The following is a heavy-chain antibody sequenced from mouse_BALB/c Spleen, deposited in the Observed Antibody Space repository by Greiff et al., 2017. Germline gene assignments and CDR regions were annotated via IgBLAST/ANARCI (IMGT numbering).Heavy chain of an antibody. CDR3: ARHTTADY. J-gene: IGHJ2*01. CDR1: GFAFSSYD. CDR2: ISSGGGST. D-gene: IGHD1-2*01. Sequence: EVQVVESGGGLVKPGGSLKLSCAASGFAFSSYDMSWVRQTPEKRLEWVAYISSGGGSTYYPDTVKGRFTISRDNAKNTLYLQMSSLKSEDTAMYYCARHTTADYWGQGTNLTVSS. V-gene: IGHV5-12-1*01.